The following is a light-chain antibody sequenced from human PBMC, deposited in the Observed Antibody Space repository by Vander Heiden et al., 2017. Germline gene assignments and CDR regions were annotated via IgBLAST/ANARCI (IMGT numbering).Light chain of an antibody. CDR1: QSVSSY. CDR2: DAS. Sequence: EIVLTQSPATLSLSPGERATLSCRASQSVSSYLALYQQKPGQAPSLLIYDASNRATGIPARFSGSGSGTDFTLTISSLEPEDFAVYYCQQRSNWPPKYTFGQGTKLEIK. J-gene: IGKJ2*01. V-gene: IGKV3-11*01. CDR3: QQRSNWPPKYT.